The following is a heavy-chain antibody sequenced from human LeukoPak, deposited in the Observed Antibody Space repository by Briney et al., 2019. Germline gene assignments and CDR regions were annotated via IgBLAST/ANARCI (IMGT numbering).Heavy chain of an antibody. CDR2: IYPGDSDT. CDR3: ARPPASGYDYGY. Sequence: GESLKIFCKGSGYSFTSFWNGWVRPMPGKGLEWMGIIYPGDSDTKYSPSFQGEVTRSADKSISTAYLQWSTLKAPDTAMYYCARPPASGYDYGYWGQGTLVSVSS. D-gene: IGHD5-12*01. CDR1: GYSFTSFW. V-gene: IGHV5-51*01. J-gene: IGHJ4*02.